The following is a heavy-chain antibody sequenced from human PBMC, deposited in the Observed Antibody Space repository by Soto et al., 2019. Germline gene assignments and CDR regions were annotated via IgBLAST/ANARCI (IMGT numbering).Heavy chain of an antibody. CDR2: ISAANGDT. CDR3: ATDYRAACGGSCYYFDY. J-gene: IGHJ4*02. Sequence: VHLVQSGAEVKKPGASVKVSCKASGYTFSSYGISWVRQAPGQGLEWMGWISAANGDTNSAPKFQGRVTMTTDTSTSTAYMELRSLRSDDTALYYCATDYRAACGGSCYYFDYWGQGTLVTVSA. V-gene: IGHV1-18*01. CDR1: GYTFSSYG. D-gene: IGHD2-15*01.